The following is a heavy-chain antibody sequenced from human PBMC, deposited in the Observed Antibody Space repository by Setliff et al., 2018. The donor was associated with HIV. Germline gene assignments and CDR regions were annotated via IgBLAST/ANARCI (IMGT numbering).Heavy chain of an antibody. CDR2: MNPDNGDT. J-gene: IGHJ5*02. CDR1: GYTFTAYT. Sequence: ASVKVSCKASGYTFTAYTMNWVRQAPGQGLEWVGWMNPDNGDTDYAKKFQGRLTLTRDTSINAAYMELSSLRPEDTAIYYCTTYGPTAALESWGQGALVTVSS. D-gene: IGHD3-10*01. V-gene: IGHV1-8*01. CDR3: TTYGPTAALES.